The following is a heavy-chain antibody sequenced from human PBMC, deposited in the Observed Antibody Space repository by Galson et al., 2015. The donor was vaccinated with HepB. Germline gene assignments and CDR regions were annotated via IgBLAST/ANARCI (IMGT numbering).Heavy chain of an antibody. D-gene: IGHD5-24*01. Sequence: SLRLSCAASGFTFSSYGMHWVRQASGKGLEWVGRIRSKPNNYATAYAASVKGRFTFSRDDSKNTASLQMSSLKTEDTAVYYCTDNSHWYFELWGRGTLVTVSS. CDR3: TDNSHWYFEL. CDR2: IRSKPNNYAT. J-gene: IGHJ2*01. CDR1: GFTFSSYG. V-gene: IGHV3-73*01.